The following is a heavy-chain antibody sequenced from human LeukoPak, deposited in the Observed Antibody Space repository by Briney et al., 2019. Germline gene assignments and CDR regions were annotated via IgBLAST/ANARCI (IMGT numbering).Heavy chain of an antibody. CDR2: IYYSGST. J-gene: IGHJ3*02. D-gene: IGHD6-19*01. V-gene: IGHV4-59*08. Sequence: SETLSLTCTVFGDSVNNYYWSWIRQPPGKGLEWIAYIYYSGSTNYNPSLKSRVTISRDTSKNQFSLKLTSVTAADTAVYYCVRHPPQGSSGTGFDIWGQGTMVTVSS. CDR1: GDSVNNYY. CDR3: VRHPPQGSSGTGFDI.